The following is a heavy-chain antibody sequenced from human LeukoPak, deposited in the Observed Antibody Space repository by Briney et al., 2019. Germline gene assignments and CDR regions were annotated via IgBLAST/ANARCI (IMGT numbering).Heavy chain of an antibody. Sequence: SETLSLTCAVSGDSISSSYWWSWVRQPPGKGLEWIGYIYYSGSTNYNPSLKSRVTISVDTSKNQFSLKLSSVTAADTAVYYCARAPYDSSGYSLDYWGQGTLVTVSS. CDR3: ARAPYDSSGYSLDY. V-gene: IGHV4-4*02. J-gene: IGHJ4*02. D-gene: IGHD3-22*01. CDR2: IYYSGST. CDR1: GDSISSSYW.